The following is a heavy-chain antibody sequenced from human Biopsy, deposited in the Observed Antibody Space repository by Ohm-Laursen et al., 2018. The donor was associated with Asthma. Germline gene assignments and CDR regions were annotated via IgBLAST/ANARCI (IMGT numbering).Heavy chain of an antibody. Sequence: SLRLSCAASGFNFHNYGMNWVRRAPGKGLDWVAVISFDGSNKNYTDSVKGRFTISRDNSRNTLHLQMNSLRAGDTAVYYCAKDVFPGWELRRGPDYWGQGTLVTVSS. D-gene: IGHD1-26*01. CDR2: ISFDGSNK. CDR3: AKDVFPGWELRRGPDY. J-gene: IGHJ4*02. CDR1: GFNFHNYG. V-gene: IGHV3-30*18.